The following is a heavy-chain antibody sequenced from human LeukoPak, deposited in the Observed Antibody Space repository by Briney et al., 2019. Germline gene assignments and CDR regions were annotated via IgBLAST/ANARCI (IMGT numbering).Heavy chain of an antibody. CDR3: AKEGLVYGGGYYYDY. CDR2: ISYDGDNK. CDR1: GFTSSSYG. D-gene: IGHD3-22*01. J-gene: IGHJ4*02. Sequence: GGSLRLSCAASGFTSSSYGMHWVRQAPGKGLEWVAVISYDGDNKYYADSVKGRFTISRDNSKNTLYLQMNSLRAEDTAVCYCAKEGLVYGGGYYYDYWGQGTLVTVSS. V-gene: IGHV3-30*18.